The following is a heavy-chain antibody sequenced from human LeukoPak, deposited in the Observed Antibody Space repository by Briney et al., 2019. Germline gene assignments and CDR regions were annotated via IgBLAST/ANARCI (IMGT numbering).Heavy chain of an antibody. V-gene: IGHV4-34*01. Sequence: SDTLSLPRGVSGGPFRRYLGTWIRQPPGKGLEWIGEINDSGSTSYNPSYNPSLKSRVTISIDTSKSQSSLKLNSVTAADTAIYNFARGQAGASAALWGQGTLVTVSS. J-gene: IGHJ4*02. CDR2: INDSGST. CDR1: GGPFRRYL. D-gene: IGHD2-15*01. CDR3: ARGQAGASAAL.